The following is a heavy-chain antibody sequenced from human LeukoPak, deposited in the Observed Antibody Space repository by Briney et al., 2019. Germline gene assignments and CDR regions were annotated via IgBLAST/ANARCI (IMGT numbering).Heavy chain of an antibody. CDR2: IWYDASNK. D-gene: IGHD1-26*01. J-gene: IGHJ4*02. V-gene: IGHV3-33*01. Sequence: PGGSLRLSCAASGFTFSSYGMHWVRQAPGKGLEWVAVIWYDASNKYYAESVKGRFTISRDNSKNTLYLQMNSLRAEDTAVYYCARERIVGATTLDYWGQGTLVTVSS. CDR3: ARERIVGATTLDY. CDR1: GFTFSSYG.